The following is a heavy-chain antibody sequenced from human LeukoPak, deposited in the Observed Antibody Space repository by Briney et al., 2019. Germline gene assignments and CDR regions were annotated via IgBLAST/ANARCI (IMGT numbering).Heavy chain of an antibody. J-gene: IGHJ4*02. D-gene: IGHD4-17*01. CDR1: GFTFSSYG. CDR2: IRYDGSNK. V-gene: IGHV3-30*02. Sequence: GGSLSLSCAASGFTFSSYGMHWVRQAPGKGLEWVAFIRYDGSNKYYADSVKGRFTISRDNSKNTLYLQMNSLRAEDTAVYYCANSGGDYGEYYFDYWGQGTLVTVSS. CDR3: ANSGGDYGEYYFDY.